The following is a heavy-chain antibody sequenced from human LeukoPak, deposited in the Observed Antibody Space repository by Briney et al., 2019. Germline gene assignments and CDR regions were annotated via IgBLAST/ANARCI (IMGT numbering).Heavy chain of an antibody. V-gene: IGHV4-30-2*01. CDR1: GGSISSGGYS. CDR3: AREGYCSGGSCDNWFDP. J-gene: IGHJ5*02. CDR2: IYHSGST. Sequence: SETLSLTCAVSGGSISSGGYSWSWIRQPPGKGLEWIGYIYHSGSTYYNLSLKSRVTISVDRSKSQFSLNLSSVTAADTAVYYCAREGYCSGGSCDNWFDPWGQGTLVTVSS. D-gene: IGHD2-15*01.